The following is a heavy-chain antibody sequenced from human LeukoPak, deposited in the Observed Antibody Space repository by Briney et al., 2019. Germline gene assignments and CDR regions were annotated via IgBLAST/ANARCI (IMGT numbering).Heavy chain of an antibody. CDR1: GGSISSYY. CDR3: ARGRLGGSGSYYNVLDY. J-gene: IGHJ4*02. Sequence: SETLSLTCTVSGGSISSYYWSWIRQPPGKGLEWIGYNSYSGSTNYNPSLKSRVTISVDTSRNQFSLKLSSVTAADTAVYYCARGRLGGSGSYYNVLDYWGQGTLVTVSS. V-gene: IGHV4-59*01. D-gene: IGHD3-10*01. CDR2: NSYSGST.